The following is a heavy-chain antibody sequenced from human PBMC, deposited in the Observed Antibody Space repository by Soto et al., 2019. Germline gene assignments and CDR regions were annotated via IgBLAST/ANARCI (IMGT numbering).Heavy chain of an antibody. D-gene: IGHD3-22*01. CDR3: AKDREYYYDQDAFDI. Sequence: QSXESLRLTCAASGFTVSSYGVHWVRPAPGKGLEWVAVISYDGSNKYYADSVKGRFTISRDNSKNTLYLQMNSLRAEDTAVYYCAKDREYYYDQDAFDIWGQGTMVT. CDR1: GFTVSSYG. J-gene: IGHJ3*02. CDR2: ISYDGSNK. V-gene: IGHV3-30*18.